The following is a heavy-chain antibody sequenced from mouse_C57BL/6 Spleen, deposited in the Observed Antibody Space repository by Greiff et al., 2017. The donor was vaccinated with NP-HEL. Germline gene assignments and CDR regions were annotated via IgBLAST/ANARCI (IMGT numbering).Heavy chain of an antibody. CDR2: IWGVGST. J-gene: IGHJ3*01. V-gene: IGHV2-6*01. Sequence: VKLMESGPGLVAPSQSLSITCTVSGFSLTSYGVDWVRQSPGKGLEWLGVIWGVGSTNYNSALKSRLSISKDNSKSQVFLKMNRLQTDDTAMYYCASDYGSIPFAYWGQGTLVTVSA. D-gene: IGHD1-1*01. CDR3: ASDYGSIPFAY. CDR1: GFSLTSYG.